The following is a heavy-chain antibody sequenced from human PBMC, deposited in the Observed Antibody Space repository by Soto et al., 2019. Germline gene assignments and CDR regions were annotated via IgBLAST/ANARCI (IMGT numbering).Heavy chain of an antibody. Sequence: PWRSRRLSCTASGFTFSSYEMNWVRQAPGKGLEWFSYLNSYGNIINYANSVRGRFTISRDSAKNSLYLQMNSLRAEDTAVYYCATEYQLHAPNRWGQGTRVTVSS. D-gene: IGHD2-2*01. V-gene: IGHV3-48*03. CDR1: GFTFSSYE. CDR3: ATEYQLHAPNR. CDR2: LNSYGNII. J-gene: IGHJ4*02.